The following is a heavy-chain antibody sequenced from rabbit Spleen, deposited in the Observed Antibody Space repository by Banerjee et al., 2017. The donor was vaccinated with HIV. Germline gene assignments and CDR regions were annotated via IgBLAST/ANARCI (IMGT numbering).Heavy chain of an antibody. CDR1: GFSFNSGYD. D-gene: IGHD8-1*01. CDR3: ARDTGSSFSSYGMDL. V-gene: IGHV1S40*01. Sequence: QSLEESGGGLVQPGASLTLTCKASGFSFNSGYDMCWVRQAPGKGLEWIVCIDTGSSGFTYFASWAKGRFTISKTSSTTVTLQMTSLTAADTATYFCARDTGSSFSSYGMDLWGPGSLVTVS. CDR2: IDTGSSGFT. J-gene: IGHJ6*01.